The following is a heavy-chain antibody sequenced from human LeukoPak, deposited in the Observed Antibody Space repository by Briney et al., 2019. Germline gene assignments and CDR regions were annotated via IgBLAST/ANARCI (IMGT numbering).Heavy chain of an antibody. D-gene: IGHD3-3*02. Sequence: ASVKVSCKASGYTFTSYGISWVRQAPGQGVEWMGWISAYNGKTNYAQKLQGRVTMTTDTSTSTAYMELRSLRSDDTAVYYCAILNSIRGYYFDYWGQGTLVTVSS. J-gene: IGHJ4*02. V-gene: IGHV1-18*01. CDR3: AILNSIRGYYFDY. CDR2: ISAYNGKT. CDR1: GYTFTSYG.